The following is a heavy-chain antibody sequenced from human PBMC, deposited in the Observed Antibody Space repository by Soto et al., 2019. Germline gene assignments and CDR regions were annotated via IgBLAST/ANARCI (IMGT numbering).Heavy chain of an antibody. Sequence: ASVKVSCKVYDYPCTELSIHCVLQPHFKWLDWVGGCDPGDGDTIYAQKVQGRVTTTEDTSTDTAFMELSSAKSEDTDVYYCAAYDSGGYYYGFDYWGQGTLVTVSS. CDR2: CDPGDGDT. J-gene: IGHJ4*02. CDR1: DYPCTELS. V-gene: IGHV1-24*01. D-gene: IGHD3-22*01. CDR3: AAYDSGGYYYGFDY.